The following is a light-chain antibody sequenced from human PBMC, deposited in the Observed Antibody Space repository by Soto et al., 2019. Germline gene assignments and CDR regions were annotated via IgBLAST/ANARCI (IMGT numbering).Light chain of an antibody. CDR2: WAS. Sequence: DIVMTQSPDSLAVSLGERATINCKSSQSVLYSSDSKNYLAWYQQKPGQPPKLLIYWASTRESGVPDRFSGSGSGTDFPLTVSSLQAEDVAVYYCQQYYGIPYTFGQGTKLEIK. J-gene: IGKJ2*01. CDR3: QQYYGIPYT. V-gene: IGKV4-1*01. CDR1: QSVLYSSDSKNY.